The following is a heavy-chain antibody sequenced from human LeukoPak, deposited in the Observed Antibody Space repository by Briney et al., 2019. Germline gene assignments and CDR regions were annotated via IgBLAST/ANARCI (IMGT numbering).Heavy chain of an antibody. CDR2: ISGSGGSK. J-gene: IGHJ4*02. Sequence: GGSLRLSCAASGFTFSNYAMTWVRQAPGKGLEWVSAISGSGGSKSYVDSVEARFSISRDNSKNTLFLQMNSLRAEDTAVYYCAKGGQWELLQLDSWGQGTLVTVSS. CDR1: GFTFSNYA. D-gene: IGHD1-26*01. CDR3: AKGGQWELLQLDS. V-gene: IGHV3-23*01.